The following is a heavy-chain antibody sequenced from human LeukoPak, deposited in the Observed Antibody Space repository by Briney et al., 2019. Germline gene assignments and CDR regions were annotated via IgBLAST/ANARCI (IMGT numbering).Heavy chain of an antibody. V-gene: IGHV3-74*01. D-gene: IGHD6-13*01. J-gene: IGHJ4*02. CDR1: GFMFSRYW. CDR2: IKSDGSST. Sequence: PGGFLRLSCAASGFMFSRYWMHWVRQAPGKGLVWVSHIKSDGSSTTYADSVKGRFTISRDNAKSTLYLQMNSLRVEDTAVYYCVRDSSSWYYDYWGQGTLVTVSS. CDR3: VRDSSSWYYDY.